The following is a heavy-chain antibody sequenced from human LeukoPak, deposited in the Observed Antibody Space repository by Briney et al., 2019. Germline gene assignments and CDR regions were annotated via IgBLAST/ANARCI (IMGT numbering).Heavy chain of an antibody. CDR3: AELGITMIGGV. D-gene: IGHD3-10*02. Sequence: GGSLRLSCAASGFTVSSYDIHWVRQAPGKGLEWVSYISSSGSTIYYADSVKGRFTISRDNAKNSLYLQMNSLRAEDTAVYYCAELGITMIGGVWGKGTTVTISS. CDR1: GFTVSSYD. J-gene: IGHJ6*04. V-gene: IGHV3-48*03. CDR2: ISSSGSTI.